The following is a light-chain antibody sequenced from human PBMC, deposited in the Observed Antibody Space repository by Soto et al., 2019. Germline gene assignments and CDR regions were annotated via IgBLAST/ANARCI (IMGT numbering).Light chain of an antibody. CDR1: QSVSSSY. CDR3: QQYGRSPWT. CDR2: DAS. V-gene: IGKV3-20*01. Sequence: EIVLTQSPGTLSLSPGERATLSCRASQSVSSSYLAWYQQKPGQAPRLLIYDASSRDTGIPDRFSGSGSATDFTLTISRLEPEDFAVYYCQQYGRSPWTFGQGTKVEIK. J-gene: IGKJ1*01.